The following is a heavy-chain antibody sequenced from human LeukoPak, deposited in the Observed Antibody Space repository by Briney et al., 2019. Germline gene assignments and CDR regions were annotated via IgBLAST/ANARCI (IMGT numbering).Heavy chain of an antibody. J-gene: IGHJ4*02. CDR2: INPSGGST. V-gene: IGHV1-46*01. D-gene: IGHD3-16*01. Sequence: ASVKVSCKASGYTFTGYYMHWVRQAPGQGLEWMGIINPSGGSTSYAQKFQGRVTTTRDTSTSTVYMELSSLRSEDTAVYYCARDRWGILHYFDYWGQGTLVTVSS. CDR3: ARDRWGILHYFDY. CDR1: GYTFTGYY.